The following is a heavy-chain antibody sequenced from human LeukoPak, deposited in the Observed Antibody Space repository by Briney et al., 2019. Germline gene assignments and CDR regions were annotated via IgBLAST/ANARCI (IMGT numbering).Heavy chain of an antibody. CDR3: ARPELALLGVVPDAFEI. Sequence: GESLKISCKDSGDTFSTYWIGWLRQMPGKGLEWMGMIYPGDSDTKYSPSFQGQVNISADKSTSTAYLHWSSLEASDTAIYYCARPELALLGVVPDAFEIWGQGTVVTVSS. CDR1: GDTFSTYW. CDR2: IYPGDSDT. D-gene: IGHD3-3*01. J-gene: IGHJ3*02. V-gene: IGHV5-51*01.